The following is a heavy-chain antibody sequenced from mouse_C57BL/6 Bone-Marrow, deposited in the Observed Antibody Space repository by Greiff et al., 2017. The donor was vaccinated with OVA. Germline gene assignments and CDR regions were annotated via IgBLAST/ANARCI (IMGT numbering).Heavy chain of an antibody. CDR3: ARSLRLLFAY. CDR1: GYTFTSYG. D-gene: IGHD2-13*01. J-gene: IGHJ3*01. CDR2: IYPRSGNT. V-gene: IGHV1-81*01. Sequence: QVQLKESGAELARPGASVKLSCKASGYTFTSYGISWVKQRTGQGLEWIGEIYPRSGNTYYNEKFKGKATLTADKSSSTAYMELRSLTSEDSAVYFCARSLRLLFAYWGQGTLVTVSA.